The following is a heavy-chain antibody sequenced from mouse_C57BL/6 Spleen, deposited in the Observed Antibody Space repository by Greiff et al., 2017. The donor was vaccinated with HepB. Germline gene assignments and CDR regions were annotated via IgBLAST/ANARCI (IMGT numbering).Heavy chain of an antibody. J-gene: IGHJ1*03. CDR3: ARSYGSSSWYFDV. Sequence: EVQRVESGGGLVQPGGSLKLSCAASGFTFSDYGMAWVRQAPRKGPEWVAFISNLAYSIYYADTVTGRFTISRENAKNTLYLEMSSLRSEDTAMYYCARSYGSSSWYFDVWGTGTTVTVSS. D-gene: IGHD1-1*01. CDR2: ISNLAYSI. CDR1: GFTFSDYG. V-gene: IGHV5-15*01.